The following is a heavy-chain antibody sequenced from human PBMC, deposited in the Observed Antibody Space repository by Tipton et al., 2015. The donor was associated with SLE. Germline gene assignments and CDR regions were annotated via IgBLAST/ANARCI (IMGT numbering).Heavy chain of an antibody. J-gene: IGHJ4*02. CDR2: ISYDGSNK. D-gene: IGHD5-18*01. Sequence: SLRLSCAASGFTFSTYAMHWVRQAPGKGLEWVAVISYDGSNKYYADSVKGRFTISRDNSKNTLYLQMNSLRAEDTAVYYCARSLLMIQLRSFFDYWGQGTLVTVSS. CDR1: GFTFSTYA. V-gene: IGHV3-30*04. CDR3: ARSLLMIQLRSFFDY.